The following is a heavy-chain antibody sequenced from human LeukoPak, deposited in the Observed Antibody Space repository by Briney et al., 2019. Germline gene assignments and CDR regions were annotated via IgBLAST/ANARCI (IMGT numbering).Heavy chain of an antibody. CDR3: ARLSTMGELSVGEFDY. CDR1: GYSFTSYW. Sequence: GESLQISCKGSGYSFTSYWIGWVRQMPGKGLEWMGIIYPGDSDTRYSPSFQGQVTISADKSISTAYLQWSSLKASDTAMYYCARLSTMGELSVGEFDYWGQGTLVTVSS. V-gene: IGHV5-51*01. D-gene: IGHD3-16*02. CDR2: IYPGDSDT. J-gene: IGHJ4*02.